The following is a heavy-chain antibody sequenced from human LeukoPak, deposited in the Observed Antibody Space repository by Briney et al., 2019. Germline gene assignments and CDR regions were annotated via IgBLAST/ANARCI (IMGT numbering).Heavy chain of an antibody. J-gene: IGHJ3*02. CDR3: ARAPGAFDI. V-gene: IGHV4-31*03. CDR2: IYYTGGT. CDR1: GDSTTSGSYY. Sequence: TLSLTCTVSGDSTTSGSYYWAWIRQHPGKGLEWIGYIYYTGGTHYNPSLKSRLTISVDTSENHFSLKLSSVTAADTAIYFCARAPGAFDIWGQGTMVTVSS.